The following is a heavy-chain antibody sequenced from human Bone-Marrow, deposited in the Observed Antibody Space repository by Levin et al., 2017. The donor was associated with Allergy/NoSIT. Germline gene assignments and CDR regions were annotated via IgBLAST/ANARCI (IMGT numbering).Heavy chain of an antibody. Sequence: GGSLRLSCAASGFTFSNYGMHWVRQAPGKGLEWVAIVSYDGNNKNYIDSVKGRFTVSRDNSKNSLYLQMNSLGAEDTAVYYCARGVGYSSSSGDYWGQGTLVTVSS. V-gene: IGHV3-30*03. D-gene: IGHD6-6*01. CDR3: ARGVGYSSSSGDY. CDR2: VSYDGNNK. CDR1: GFTFSNYG. J-gene: IGHJ4*02.